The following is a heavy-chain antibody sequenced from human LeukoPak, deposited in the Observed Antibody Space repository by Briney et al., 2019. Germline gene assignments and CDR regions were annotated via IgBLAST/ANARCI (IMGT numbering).Heavy chain of an antibody. CDR1: GGSISSGGYS. CDR3: ASYAAALDV. V-gene: IGHV4-30-2*01. J-gene: IGHJ6*02. D-gene: IGHD6-13*01. Sequence: SETLSVTCAVSGGSISSGGYSWSWIRQPPGKGLEWIGYIYHSGSTYYNPSLKSRVTISVDRSKNQFSLKLSSVTAADTAVYYCASYAAALDVWGQGTTVTVSS. CDR2: IYHSGST.